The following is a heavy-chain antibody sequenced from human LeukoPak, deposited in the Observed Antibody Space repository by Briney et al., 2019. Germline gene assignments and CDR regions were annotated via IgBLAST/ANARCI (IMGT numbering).Heavy chain of an antibody. CDR1: GFTFSTYG. CDR3: AKDRNDYGDCSYMDV. J-gene: IGHJ6*03. V-gene: IGHV3-30*02. CDR2: IRYDGSNK. Sequence: GGSLRLSCGASGFTFSTYGMHWVRQAPGKGLEWVAFIRYDGSNKYCADSVKGRFTVSRDNSKNTLYLQMNSLRAEDTAVYYCAKDRNDYGDCSYMDVWGKGTTVTVSS. D-gene: IGHD4-17*01.